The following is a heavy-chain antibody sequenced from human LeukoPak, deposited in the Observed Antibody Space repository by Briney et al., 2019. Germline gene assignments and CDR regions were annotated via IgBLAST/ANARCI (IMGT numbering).Heavy chain of an antibody. CDR3: AKGTSITIQPFDY. V-gene: IGHV3-23*01. CDR2: ISGSGGST. Sequence: GGSLRLSCAASGFTVSSNYMSWVRQAPGKGLEWVSAISGSGGSTYYADSVKGRFTISRDNSKNTLYLQMNSLRAEDTAVYYCAKGTSITIQPFDYWGQGTLVTVSS. D-gene: IGHD3-3*01. CDR1: GFTVSSNY. J-gene: IGHJ4*02.